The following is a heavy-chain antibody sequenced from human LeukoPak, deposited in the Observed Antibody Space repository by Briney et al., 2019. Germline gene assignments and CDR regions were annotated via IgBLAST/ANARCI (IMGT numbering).Heavy chain of an antibody. CDR2: IYTSGST. Sequence: SETLSLTCTVSGGSISNFYWSWIRQPAGKGLEWIGRIYTSGSTYYNLSLKSRITMSVDTSKNQFSLKLSSVTAADTAVYYCARDARDIAAVPAAPYFDYWGQGTLVTVSS. CDR1: GGSISNFY. J-gene: IGHJ4*02. CDR3: ARDARDIAAVPAAPYFDY. V-gene: IGHV4-4*07. D-gene: IGHD2-2*01.